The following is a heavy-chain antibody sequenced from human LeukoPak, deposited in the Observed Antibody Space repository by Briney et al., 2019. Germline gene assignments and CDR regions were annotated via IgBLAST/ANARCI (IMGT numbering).Heavy chain of an antibody. CDR2: ISYDASRT. CDR1: GFTFDSYA. D-gene: IGHD4-11*01. Sequence: PGGSLRLACAASGFTFDSYAMNWVRQAPGKGLEWVVIISYDASRTYYADSVKGRFTISRDNAKNSLYLQMNSLRGEDTAVYYCARVGGLQSTGYFDYWGQGTLVTVSS. CDR3: ARVGGLQSTGYFDY. V-gene: IGHV3-30-3*01. J-gene: IGHJ4*02.